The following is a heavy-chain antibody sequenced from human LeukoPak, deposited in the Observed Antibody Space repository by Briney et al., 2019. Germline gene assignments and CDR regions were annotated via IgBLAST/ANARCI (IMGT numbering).Heavy chain of an antibody. CDR3: VRAASFCSSTTCLDP. CDR2: IYHSGST. CDR1: GYSISSGYY. D-gene: IGHD2-2*01. V-gene: IGHV4-38-2*02. Sequence: SETLSLTCTVSGYSISSGYYWGWIRQPPGKGLEWIRSIYHSGSTYYNPSLKSRVTISVDTSKNQFSLKLSSVTAADTAVYYCVRAASFCSSTTCLDPWGQGTLVTVSS. J-gene: IGHJ5*02.